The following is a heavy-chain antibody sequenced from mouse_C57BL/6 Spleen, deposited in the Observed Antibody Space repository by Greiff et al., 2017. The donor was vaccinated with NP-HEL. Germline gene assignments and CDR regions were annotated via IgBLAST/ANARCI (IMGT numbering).Heavy chain of an antibody. D-gene: IGHD1-1*01. Sequence: QVQLQQPGAELVKPGASVKVSCKASGYTFTSYWITWVKQRPGQGLEWIGDIYPGSGSTNYNEKFKGKATLTVDTSSSTAYTQLSSLTSEDSAVFDCAYYYCSSSRDYWGQGTTLTVSS. CDR3: AYYYCSSSRDY. J-gene: IGHJ2*01. CDR1: GYTFTSYW. V-gene: IGHV1-55*01. CDR2: IYPGSGST.